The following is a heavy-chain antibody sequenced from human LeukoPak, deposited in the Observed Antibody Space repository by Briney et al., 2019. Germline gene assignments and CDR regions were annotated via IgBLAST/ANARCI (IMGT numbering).Heavy chain of an antibody. CDR1: GASISNTYH. Sequence: PSETLSLTCTVSGASISNTYHWSWIRQLPGKGLEWIGNLYNIGSITYKPSLKSRVTMSIDMSKNQFSLRLTSVTAADTAVYFCATNSTGSAFDYWGQGILVTVSS. D-gene: IGHD2/OR15-2a*01. CDR2: LYNIGSI. J-gene: IGHJ4*02. CDR3: ATNSTGSAFDY. V-gene: IGHV4-59*08.